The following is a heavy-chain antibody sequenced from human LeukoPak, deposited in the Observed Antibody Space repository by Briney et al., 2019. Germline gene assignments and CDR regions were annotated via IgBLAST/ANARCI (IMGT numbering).Heavy chain of an antibody. J-gene: IGHJ4*02. CDR2: IYYSGST. CDR1: GGSISSGGYY. D-gene: IGHD5-24*01. Sequence: SETLSLTCTVSGGSISSGGYYWSWIRQHPGKGLEWIGYIYYSGSTYYNPSLKSRVTMSVDTSKNQFSLKLSSVTAADTALYFCAGSQDVYSQFDYWGQGALVTVSS. CDR3: AGSQDVYSQFDY. V-gene: IGHV4-31*03.